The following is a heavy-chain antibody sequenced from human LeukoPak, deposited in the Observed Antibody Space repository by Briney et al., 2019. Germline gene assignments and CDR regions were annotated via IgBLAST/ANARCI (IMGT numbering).Heavy chain of an antibody. CDR3: ARDPGTLATYFDY. Sequence: PGGSLRLSCAASGFTFSSYTMNWVRQAPGKGLEWVAVIWYDGSKKYYADSVKGRFTISRDDSKNTLYLQMNSLRAEDTAIYYCARDPGTLATYFDYWGPGTLVTVSS. CDR2: IWYDGSKK. J-gene: IGHJ4*02. V-gene: IGHV3-33*08. CDR1: GFTFSSYT. D-gene: IGHD6-13*01.